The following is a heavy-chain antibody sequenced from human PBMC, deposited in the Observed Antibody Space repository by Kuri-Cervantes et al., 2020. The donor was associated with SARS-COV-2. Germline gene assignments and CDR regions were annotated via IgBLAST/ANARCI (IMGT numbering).Heavy chain of an antibody. CDR3: AKDWSGTSGAGSPVFDY. CDR1: GFTFSIYA. Sequence: GESLKISCAASGFTFSIYAMSWVRQAPGKGLEWVAGISGSGAVTYYTDPLRGRFTISRDHSKNTVILQMTSLRAEDTAVYYCAKDWSGTSGAGSPVFDYWGQGTLVTVSS. CDR2: ISGSGAVT. D-gene: IGHD3-10*01. J-gene: IGHJ4*02. V-gene: IGHV3-23*01.